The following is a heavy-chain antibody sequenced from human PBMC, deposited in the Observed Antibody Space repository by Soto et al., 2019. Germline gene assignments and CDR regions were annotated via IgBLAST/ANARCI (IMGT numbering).Heavy chain of an antibody. CDR2: IFNNGST. V-gene: IGHV4-59*08. J-gene: IGHJ4*02. Sequence: QVQLQELGPGLVKPSETLSLTCSVSGAPTMPYYWGWIRQPPGKGLEWIGYIFNNGSTHYNSSLKSRVTISRDTSRNQLSLKLKSVTAADTAVYYCTRVFKAAGALDYWGQGTLVTVSS. CDR1: GAPTMPYY. CDR3: TRVFKAAGALDY. D-gene: IGHD6-13*01.